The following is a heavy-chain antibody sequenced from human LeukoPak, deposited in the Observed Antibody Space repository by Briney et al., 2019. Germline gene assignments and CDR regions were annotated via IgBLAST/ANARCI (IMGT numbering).Heavy chain of an antibody. Sequence: PSETLSLTCTVSGGSISSSSYYWGWIRQPPGKGLEWIGSIYYSGSTYYNPSLKSRVTISVDTSKNQFSLKLSSVTAADTAVYYCASSDSGWYRRVDYWGQGTLVTVSS. J-gene: IGHJ4*02. D-gene: IGHD6-19*01. CDR2: IYYSGST. V-gene: IGHV4-39*01. CDR3: ASSDSGWYRRVDY. CDR1: GGSISSSSYY.